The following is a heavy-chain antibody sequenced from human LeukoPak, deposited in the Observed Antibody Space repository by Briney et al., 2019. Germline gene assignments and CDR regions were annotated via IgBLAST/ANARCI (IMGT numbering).Heavy chain of an antibody. D-gene: IGHD1-26*01. Sequence: SETLSLTCTVSGGSISSYYWSWIRQPPGKGLEWIGYIYYSGSTNYNPSLKSRVTISVDTSKNQFSLKLSSVTAADTAVYYCARDRGVGALFDXXGQXTXXTVSS. V-gene: IGHV4-59*12. CDR1: GGSISSYY. J-gene: IGHJ4*02. CDR2: IYYSGST. CDR3: ARDRGVGALFDX.